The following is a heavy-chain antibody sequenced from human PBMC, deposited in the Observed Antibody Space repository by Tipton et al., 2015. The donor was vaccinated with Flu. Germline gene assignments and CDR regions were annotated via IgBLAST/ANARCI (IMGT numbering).Heavy chain of an antibody. D-gene: IGHD3-10*01. CDR1: GGSISSGDYY. CDR2: NYYSGST. V-gene: IGHV4-30-4*01. Sequence: TLSLTCTVSGGSISSGDYYWSWIRQPPGKGLEWIGYNYYSGSTYYNPSLKSRVTISVDTSKNQFSLKLSSVTAADTAVYYCARDRGGEGSGSYLDYWGQGTLVTVSS. J-gene: IGHJ4*02. CDR3: ARDRGGEGSGSYLDY.